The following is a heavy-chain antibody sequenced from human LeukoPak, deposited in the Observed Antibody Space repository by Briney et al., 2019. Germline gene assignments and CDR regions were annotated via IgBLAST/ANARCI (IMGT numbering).Heavy chain of an antibody. CDR3: ARVGHIVVVVAEFDY. V-gene: IGHV3-21*01. CDR1: GFTFSSYS. Sequence: GGSLRLSCAASGFTFSSYSMNWVRQAPGKGLEWVSSISSSSSYIYYADSVKGRFTISRDNAKNSLYLQMNSLRAEDTAVYYCARVGHIVVVVAEFDYWGQGTLATVSS. CDR2: ISSSSSYI. D-gene: IGHD2-15*01. J-gene: IGHJ4*02.